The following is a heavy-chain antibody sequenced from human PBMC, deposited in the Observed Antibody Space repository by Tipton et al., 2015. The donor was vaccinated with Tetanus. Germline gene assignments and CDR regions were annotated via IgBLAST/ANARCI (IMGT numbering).Heavy chain of an antibody. CDR2: INPNSAGP. D-gene: IGHD6-6*01. CDR1: GYTFTGYY. J-gene: IGHJ6*02. Sequence: QLVQSGAEVKKPGASVKVSCKASGYTFTGYYMHWVRQAPGQGLEWMGWINPNSAGPNYAQKFQGKVTMTRDTSTSTAYMELSRLRSGDSAVYYCAGAGGGSSSSAFMDVRGQGTTVTVSS. V-gene: IGHV1-2*02. CDR3: AGAGGGSSSSAFMDV.